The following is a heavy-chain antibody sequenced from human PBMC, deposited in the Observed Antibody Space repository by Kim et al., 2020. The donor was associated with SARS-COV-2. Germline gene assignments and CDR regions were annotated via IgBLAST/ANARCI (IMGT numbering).Heavy chain of an antibody. V-gene: IGHV3-23*01. D-gene: IGHD3-10*01. Sequence: GGSLRLSCAASGFTFSSYAMSWVRQAPGKGLEWVSAISGSGGSTYYADSVKGRFTISRDNSKNTLYLQMNSLRAEDTAVYYCAKSWFGELLYTYGIDYWGQGTLVTVSS. J-gene: IGHJ4*02. CDR1: GFTFSSYA. CDR3: AKSWFGELLYTYGIDY. CDR2: ISGSGGST.